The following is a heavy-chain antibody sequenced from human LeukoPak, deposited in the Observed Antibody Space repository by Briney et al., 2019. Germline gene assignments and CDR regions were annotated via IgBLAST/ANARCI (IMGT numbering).Heavy chain of an antibody. CDR1: GFTVSNTY. D-gene: IGHD1-26*01. V-gene: IGHV3-23*01. CDR2: ISGSGGST. J-gene: IGHJ5*02. Sequence: GGSLRLSCAASGFTVSNTYMTWVRQAPGKGLEWVSAISGSGGSTYYADSAKGRFTISRDNSKNTLYLQMNSLRAEDTAVYYCAKRVGGSRPEPLQPTYNWFDPWGQGTLVTVSS. CDR3: AKRVGGSRPEPLQPTYNWFDP.